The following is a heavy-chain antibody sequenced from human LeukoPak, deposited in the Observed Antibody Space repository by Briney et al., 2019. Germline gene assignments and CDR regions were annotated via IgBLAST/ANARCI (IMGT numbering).Heavy chain of an antibody. CDR1: GFSLSTTKMC. D-gene: IGHD6-19*01. V-gene: IGHV2-70*11. CDR3: ARTYSSGWYTDY. Sequence: SGPTLVNPTQTLTLTCTFSGFSLSTTKMCVSWIRQPPGKALEWLARIDRDDDKYYSTSLKTRLTISKDTSKNQVVLTMTNMDPVDTATYYCARTYSSGWYTDYRGQGTLVTVSS. J-gene: IGHJ4*02. CDR2: IDRDDDK.